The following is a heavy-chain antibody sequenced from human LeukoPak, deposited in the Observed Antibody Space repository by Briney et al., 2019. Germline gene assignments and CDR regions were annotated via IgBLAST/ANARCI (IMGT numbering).Heavy chain of an antibody. J-gene: IGHJ3*02. D-gene: IGHD1-26*01. CDR1: GYTFTGYY. CDR3: ASRIVGATSAFDI. CDR2: INPNSGGT. V-gene: IGHV1-2*02. Sequence: ASVKVSCKASGYTFTGYYMHWVRQAPRQGLEWMGWINPNSGGTNYAQKFQGRVTMTRDTSISTAYMELSRLRSDDTAVYYCASRIVGATSAFDIWGQGTMVTVSS.